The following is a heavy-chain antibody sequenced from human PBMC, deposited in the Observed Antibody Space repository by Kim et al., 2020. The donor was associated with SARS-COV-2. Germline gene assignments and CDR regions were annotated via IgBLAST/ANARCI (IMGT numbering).Heavy chain of an antibody. CDR3: ARVVSVVSSSSSLLSTAYNWFDP. V-gene: IGHV4-59*13. CDR2: IYYSGST. CDR1: GGSISSYY. J-gene: IGHJ5*02. D-gene: IGHD6-6*01. Sequence: SETLSLTCTVSGGSISSYYWSWIRQPPGKGLEWIGYIYYSGSTNYNPSLKSRVTISVDTSKNQFSLKLSSVTAADTAVYYCARVVSVVSSSSSLLSTAYNWFDPWGQGTLVTVSS.